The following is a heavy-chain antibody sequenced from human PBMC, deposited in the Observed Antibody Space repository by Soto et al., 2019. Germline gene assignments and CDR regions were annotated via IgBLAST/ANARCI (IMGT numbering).Heavy chain of an antibody. Sequence: NPADTLSLTVAVSGGSIIGSNWAGCVRRPPGKGLEWIGEIYPSGSTYYTPSLHIRVATSVDTSKNQFSLKLTSATAAATDVYYCARRDWSGSTSHFYFDYWGQGVLVTVSS. D-gene: IGHD3-9*01. V-gene: IGHV4-4*02. CDR1: GGSIIGSNW. CDR2: IYPSGST. CDR3: ARRDWSGSTSHFYFDY. J-gene: IGHJ4*02.